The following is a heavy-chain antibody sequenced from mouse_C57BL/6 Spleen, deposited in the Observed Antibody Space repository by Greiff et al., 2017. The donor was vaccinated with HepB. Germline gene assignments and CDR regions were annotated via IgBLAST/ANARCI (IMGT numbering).Heavy chain of an antibody. D-gene: IGHD1-1*01. CDR2: IYPGDGDT. V-gene: IGHV1-82*01. J-gene: IGHJ2*01. Sequence: VQLQQSGPELVKPGASVKISCKASGYAFSSSWMNWVKQRPGKGLEWIGRIYPGDGDTNYNGKFKGKATLTADKSSSTAYMQLSSLTSEDSAVYFCARGSGSTVVDYWGPGTTLTVSS. CDR3: ARGSGSTVVDY. CDR1: GYAFSSSW.